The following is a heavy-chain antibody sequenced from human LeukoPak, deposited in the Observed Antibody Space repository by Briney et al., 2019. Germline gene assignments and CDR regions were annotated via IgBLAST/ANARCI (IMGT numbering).Heavy chain of an antibody. CDR3: ARAAAGTSWFDP. CDR2: ISSNGGST. V-gene: IGHV3-64*01. D-gene: IGHD6-13*01. J-gene: IGHJ5*02. Sequence: PGGSLTLSCAASGFTFSSYAMHWVRQAPGKGLEYVSAISSNGGSTYYANSVKGRFTISRDNSKNTLYLQMGSLRAEDMAVYYCARAAAGTSWFDPWGQGTLVTVSS. CDR1: GFTFSSYA.